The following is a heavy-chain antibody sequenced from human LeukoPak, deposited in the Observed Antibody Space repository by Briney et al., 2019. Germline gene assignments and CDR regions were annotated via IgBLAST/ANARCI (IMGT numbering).Heavy chain of an antibody. Sequence: SETLSLTCAVYGGSFSGYYWSWIRQPPGKGLEWIGEINHSGSTNYNPSLKSRVTISVDTSKNQFSLKLSSVTAADTAVYYCARGRSVLWFGELFGYWGQGTLVTVSS. CDR1: GGSFSGYY. CDR3: ARGRSVLWFGELFGY. V-gene: IGHV4-34*01. CDR2: INHSGST. J-gene: IGHJ4*02. D-gene: IGHD3-10*01.